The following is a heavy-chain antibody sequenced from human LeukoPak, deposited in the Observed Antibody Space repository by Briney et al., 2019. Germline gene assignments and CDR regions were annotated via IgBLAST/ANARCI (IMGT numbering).Heavy chain of an antibody. CDR3: ASSTEGYYYDSSGYSPIYFDY. V-gene: IGHV4-39*01. CDR1: GGSISSYY. Sequence: PSETLSLTCTVSGGSISSYYWGWLRQPPGKGLEWVGSIYYSGSTYYNPSLKSRVTISVDTSKNQFSLKLSSVTAADTAVYYCASSTEGYYYDSSGYSPIYFDYWGQGTLVTVSS. CDR2: IYYSGST. J-gene: IGHJ4*02. D-gene: IGHD3-22*01.